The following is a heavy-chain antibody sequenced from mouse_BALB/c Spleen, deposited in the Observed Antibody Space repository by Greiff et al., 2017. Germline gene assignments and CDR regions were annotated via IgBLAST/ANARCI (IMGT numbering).Heavy chain of an antibody. CDR2: IYPSDSYT. CDR3: TREGPYYRPFDY. D-gene: IGHD2-14*01. J-gene: IGHJ2*01. CDR1: GYTFTSYW. V-gene: IGHV1-69*02. Sequence: QVQLQQPGAELVRPGASVKLSCKASGYTFTSYWINWVKQRPGQGLEWIGNIYPSDSYTNYNQKFKDKATLTVDKSSSTAYMQLSSPTSEDSAVYYCTREGPYYRPFDYWGQGTTLTVSS.